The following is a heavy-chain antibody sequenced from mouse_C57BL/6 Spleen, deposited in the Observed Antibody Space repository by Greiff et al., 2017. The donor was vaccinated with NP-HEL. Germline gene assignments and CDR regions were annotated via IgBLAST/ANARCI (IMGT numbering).Heavy chain of an antibody. CDR2: IDPETGGT. CDR1: GYTFTDYE. V-gene: IGHV1-15*01. Sequence: QVQLQQSGAELVRPGASVTLSCKASGYTFTDYEMHWVKQTPVHGLEWIGAIDPETGGTAYNQKFKGKAILTADKSSSTAYMELRSLTSEDSAVYYCTRNYYGSSYYFAYWGQGTLVTVSA. J-gene: IGHJ3*01. D-gene: IGHD1-1*01. CDR3: TRNYYGSSYYFAY.